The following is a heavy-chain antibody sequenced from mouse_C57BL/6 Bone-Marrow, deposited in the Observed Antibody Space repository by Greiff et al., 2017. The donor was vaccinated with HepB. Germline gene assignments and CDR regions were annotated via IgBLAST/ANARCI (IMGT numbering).Heavy chain of an antibody. V-gene: IGHV5-12*01. CDR3: ARDYYDYPFDY. J-gene: IGHJ2*01. CDR2: ISNGGGST. Sequence: EVKLVESGGGLVQPGGSLKLSCAASGFTFSDYYMYWVRQTPEKRLEWVAYISNGGGSTYYPDTVKGRFPISRDNAKNTLYLQMSRLKSEDTAMYYCARDYYDYPFDYWGQGTTLTVSS. D-gene: IGHD2-4*01. CDR1: GFTFSDYY.